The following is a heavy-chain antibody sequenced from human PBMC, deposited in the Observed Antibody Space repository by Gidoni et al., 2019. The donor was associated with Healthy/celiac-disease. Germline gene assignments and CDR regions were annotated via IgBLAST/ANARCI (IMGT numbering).Heavy chain of an antibody. CDR1: GFTFSSYA. V-gene: IGHV3-23*01. D-gene: IGHD2-2*01. Sequence: EVQLLESGGGLVQPGGSLRLSCAASGFTFSSYAMRWVRQAPGKGLEWVSAISGSGGSTYYADSVKGRFTISRDNSKNTLYLQMNSLRAEDTAVYYCAKDGGYCSSTSCYGWIWFDPWGQGTLVTVSS. CDR3: AKDGGYCSSTSCYGWIWFDP. J-gene: IGHJ5*02. CDR2: ISGSGGST.